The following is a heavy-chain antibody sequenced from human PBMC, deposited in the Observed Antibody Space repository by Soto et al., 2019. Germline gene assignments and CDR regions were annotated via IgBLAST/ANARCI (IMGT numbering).Heavy chain of an antibody. Sequence: XGTLSLTCTVSGGSISSYYWSWMRQPPGKGLEWIGYIYYSGSTNYNPSLKSRVTISVDTSKNQFSLKLSSVTAADTAVYYCARDQRYCSSTSCYGWFDPWGQGTLVTVSS. CDR2: IYYSGST. CDR3: ARDQRYCSSTSCYGWFDP. J-gene: IGHJ5*02. D-gene: IGHD2-2*01. CDR1: GGSISSYY. V-gene: IGHV4-59*01.